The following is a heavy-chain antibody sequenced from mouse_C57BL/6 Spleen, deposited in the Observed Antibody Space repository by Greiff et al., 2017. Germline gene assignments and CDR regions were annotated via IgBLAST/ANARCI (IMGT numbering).Heavy chain of an antibody. D-gene: IGHD4-1*02. V-gene: IGHV2-2*01. J-gene: IGHJ3*01. Sequence: QVQLKESGPGLVQPSQSLSTTCTVSGFSLTSYGVHWVRQSPGKGLEWLGVIWSGGSTDYNAAFISRLSISKDNSKSQVFFKMNSLQADDTAIYYCATLNWDDFAYWGQGTLVTVSA. CDR2: IWSGGST. CDR3: ATLNWDDFAY. CDR1: GFSLTSYG.